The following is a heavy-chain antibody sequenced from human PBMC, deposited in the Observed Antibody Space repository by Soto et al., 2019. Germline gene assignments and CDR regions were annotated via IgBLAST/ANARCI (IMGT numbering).Heavy chain of an antibody. CDR3: AREGGVPAPIGHYYYRMDV. D-gene: IGHD2-2*02. CDR2: ISYDGSKK. V-gene: IGHV3-30-3*01. Sequence: GGSLRLSCAASGFTFNKYDMHWVRQAPGKGLEWVAVISYDGSKKYYADSVKGRFTISRDNSKNTLYLQINSRRAEDTAAYYYAREGGVPAPIGHYYYRMDVCAQGTPVTVSS. J-gene: IGHJ6*02. CDR1: GFTFNKYD.